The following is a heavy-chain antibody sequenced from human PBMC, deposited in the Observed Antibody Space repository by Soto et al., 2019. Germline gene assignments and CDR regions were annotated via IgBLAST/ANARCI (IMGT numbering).Heavy chain of an antibody. CDR3: ARDLGIAAAGTPPYYYYGMDV. J-gene: IGHJ6*02. D-gene: IGHD6-13*01. CDR1: GYTFTGYY. V-gene: IGHV1-2*04. CDR2: INPNSGGT. Sequence: ASVKVSCKASGYTFTGYYMHWVRPAPGQRLEWKGWINPNSGGTNYAQKFQGWVTMTRDTSISTAYMELSRLRSDDTAVYYCARDLGIAAAGTPPYYYYGMDVWGQGTTVTVSS.